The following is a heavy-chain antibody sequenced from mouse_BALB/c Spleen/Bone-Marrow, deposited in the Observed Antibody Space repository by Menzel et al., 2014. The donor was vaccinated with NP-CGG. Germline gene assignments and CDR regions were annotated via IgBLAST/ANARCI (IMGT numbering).Heavy chain of an antibody. CDR2: INNLAYSI. D-gene: IGHD1-1*01. CDR3: ARDQVYYYGSSYGYFDV. CDR1: GFTFSDYG. Sequence: EVMLVESGGGLVQPGGSRKLSCAASGFTFSDYGVAWVRQAPGKGPEWVAFINNLAYSIYYADTVTGRFTISRENAKNTLYLEMSSLRSEDTAMYYCARDQVYYYGSSYGYFDVWGAGTTVTVSS. V-gene: IGHV5-15*02. J-gene: IGHJ1*01.